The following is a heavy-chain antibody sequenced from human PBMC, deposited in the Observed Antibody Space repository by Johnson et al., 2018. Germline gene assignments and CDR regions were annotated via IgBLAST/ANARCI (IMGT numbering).Heavy chain of an antibody. V-gene: IGHV3-15*01. D-gene: IGHD1-1*01. J-gene: IGHJ3*02. CDR3: TRSQLGISALDI. CDR1: GFTFNNAW. CDR2: ITSNTDGGTT. Sequence: VQLVESGGGLVKPGGSLRLSCVASGFTFNNAWMGWVRQPPGKGLEWVGRITSNTDGGTTDYTTPLKGRLRISRDDSRNTLYIQMNSLTAEDTAMYYCTRSQLGISALDIWGQGTMVTVSS.